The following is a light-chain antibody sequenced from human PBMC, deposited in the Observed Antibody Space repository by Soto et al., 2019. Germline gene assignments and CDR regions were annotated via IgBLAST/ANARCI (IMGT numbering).Light chain of an antibody. Sequence: QSVLTQPASVSGSPGQSITISCSETTSDVGGYNLVSWYQQHTAKAPKLLIYECTQRPSGVSSRFSGSKSGNTASLTVSGLQAEDEVDYYCCSYASSSSYVFGTGTKGTVL. V-gene: IGLV2-23*01. J-gene: IGLJ1*01. CDR2: ECT. CDR3: CSYASSSSYV. CDR1: TSDVGGYNL.